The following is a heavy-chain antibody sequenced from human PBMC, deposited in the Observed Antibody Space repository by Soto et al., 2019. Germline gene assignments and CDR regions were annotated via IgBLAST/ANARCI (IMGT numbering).Heavy chain of an antibody. D-gene: IGHD3-16*01. Sequence: GSLRLSCAASGFTFSSYWMSWVRQAPGKGLEWVANIKEDGSEKYYVDSVKGRFTISRDNAKNSLYLQMNSLRAEDTAVYYCAKTLRTDWYFDLWGRGTLVTVSS. V-gene: IGHV3-7*01. CDR2: IKEDGSEK. CDR1: GFTFSSYW. J-gene: IGHJ2*01. CDR3: AKTLRTDWYFDL.